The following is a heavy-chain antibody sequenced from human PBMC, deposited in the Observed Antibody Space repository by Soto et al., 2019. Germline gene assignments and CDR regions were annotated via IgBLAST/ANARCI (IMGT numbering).Heavy chain of an antibody. V-gene: IGHV3-23*05. J-gene: IGHJ4*02. D-gene: IGHD2-21*02. CDR3: AKDLVSGDGLWFMDQ. CDR1: GFSFSDYA. Sequence: EVQLLESGGGLVQPGGSLRLSCTASGFSFSDYAMTWVRQAPGKGLECVSGIYGSGRGIQYADSVKGRFTISRDNYRNTLYLQMNSLRDEDTAVYYCAKDLVSGDGLWFMDQWGQGTLVTVSP. CDR2: IYGSGRGI.